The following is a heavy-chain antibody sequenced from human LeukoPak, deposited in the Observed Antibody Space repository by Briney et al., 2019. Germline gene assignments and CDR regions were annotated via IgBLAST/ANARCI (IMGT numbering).Heavy chain of an antibody. J-gene: IGHJ4*02. Sequence: PSETLSLTCAVYGGSFSGYYWSWIRQPPGKGLEWIGEINHSGSTNYNPSVESRVTISVDTSKNQFSLKLSSVTAADTAVYYCAKHYMGSYYNRGLDYWGQGTLVTVSS. CDR1: GGSFSGYY. CDR3: AKHYMGSYYNRGLDY. V-gene: IGHV4-34*01. D-gene: IGHD3-10*01. CDR2: INHSGST.